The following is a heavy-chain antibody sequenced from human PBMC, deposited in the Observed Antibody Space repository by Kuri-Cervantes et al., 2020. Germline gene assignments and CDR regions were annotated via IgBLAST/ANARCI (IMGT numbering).Heavy chain of an antibody. D-gene: IGHD3-9*01. CDR2: IYSGGST. V-gene: IGHV3-53*05. Sequence: GESLKISCAASGFTVSSNYMSWVRQAPGKGLEWVSVIYSGGSTYYADSVKGRFTISRDNSKNTLYLQMNSLRAEDTAVYYCARDRGVLRYFDWLPDAFDIWGQGTMVTVSS. CDR1: GFTVSSNY. J-gene: IGHJ3*02. CDR3: ARDRGVLRYFDWLPDAFDI.